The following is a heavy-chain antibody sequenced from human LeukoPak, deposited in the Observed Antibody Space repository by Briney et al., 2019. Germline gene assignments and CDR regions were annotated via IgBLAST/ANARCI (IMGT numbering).Heavy chain of an antibody. CDR3: ARRDSGWYPGYFDY. V-gene: IGHV1-2*02. J-gene: IGHJ4*02. D-gene: IGHD6-19*01. Sequence: ASVKVSCKASGYTFTGYYMHWVRQAPGQGLEWMGWINPNSGGTNFAQKFQGRVTMTRDTSISTAYLQWSSLKASDTAMYYCARRDSGWYPGYFDYWGQGTLVTVSS. CDR1: GYTFTGYY. CDR2: INPNSGGT.